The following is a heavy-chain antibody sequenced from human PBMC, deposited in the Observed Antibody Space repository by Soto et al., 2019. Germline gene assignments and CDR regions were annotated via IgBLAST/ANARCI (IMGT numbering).Heavy chain of an antibody. V-gene: IGHV4-39*06. J-gene: IGHJ6*02. Sequence: SETLSLSCTVSGGSISSSSYYWGWIRQSPEKVLEWLGCIYPTGSTYYHPSLKSRVTIXXXXSXNXFXLXXTSVPXADTAWYYCARARPGPSPRWGLWGQGTAVTVS. CDR3: ARARPGPSPRWGL. CDR1: GGSISSSSYY. D-gene: IGHD3-16*01. CDR2: IYPTGST.